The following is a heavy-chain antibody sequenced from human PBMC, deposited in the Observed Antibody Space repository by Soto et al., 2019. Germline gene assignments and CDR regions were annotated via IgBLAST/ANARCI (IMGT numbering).Heavy chain of an antibody. J-gene: IGHJ4*02. V-gene: IGHV4-59*08. D-gene: IGHD3-3*01. Sequence: QVQLQESGPGLVKPSETLSLTCTVSGGSISSYYWSWIRQPPGKGLEWIGYFYYSGSTNYNPSLKSRITISVDTPKNQFSLKLSSVTAADTAVYYCARGGWRQIDYWGQGTLVTVSS. CDR2: FYYSGST. CDR3: ARGGWRQIDY. CDR1: GGSISSYY.